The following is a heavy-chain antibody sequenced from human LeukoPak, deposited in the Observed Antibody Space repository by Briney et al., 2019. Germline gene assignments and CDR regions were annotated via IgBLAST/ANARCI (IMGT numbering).Heavy chain of an antibody. CDR2: ISSGSGYI. CDR3: ARVWSGYDYKKLDY. CDR1: GFTFSSFT. D-gene: IGHD5-12*01. J-gene: IGHJ4*02. V-gene: IGHV3-21*01. Sequence: GGSLRLSCAASGFTFSSFTMNWVRQAPGKGLEWVSGISSGSGYIYYADSVKGRFTISRDNAKNSLYLQMNSLRAEDTAVYYCARVWSGYDYKKLDYWGQGTLVTVSS.